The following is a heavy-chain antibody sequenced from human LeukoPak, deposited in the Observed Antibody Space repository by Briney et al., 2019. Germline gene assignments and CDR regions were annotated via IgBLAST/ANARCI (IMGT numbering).Heavy chain of an antibody. D-gene: IGHD6-13*01. J-gene: IGHJ4*02. CDR2: INHSGST. Sequence: SETLSLTCAVYGGSFSGYYWSWIRQPPGKGLEWIGEINHSGSTNYNPSLKSRVTISVDTSKNQFSLKLSCVTAADTAVYYCARVRYSSSWYSYWGQGTLVTVSS. V-gene: IGHV4-34*01. CDR1: GGSFSGYY. CDR3: ARVRYSSSWYSY.